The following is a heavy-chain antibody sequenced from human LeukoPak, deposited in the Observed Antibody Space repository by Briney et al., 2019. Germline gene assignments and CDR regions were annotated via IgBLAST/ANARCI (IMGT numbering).Heavy chain of an antibody. CDR2: IYTSGST. D-gene: IGHD6-19*01. J-gene: IGHJ4*02. CDR1: GGSISSYY. Sequence: ASETLSLTCTVSGGSISSYYWSWIRQPAGKGLEWIGRIYTSGSTNYNPSLKSRVTMSVDTSKNQFSLKLSSVTAADTAVYYCARDRHGMSVSDYFDYWGQGTLVTVSS. CDR3: ARDRHGMSVSDYFDY. V-gene: IGHV4-4*07.